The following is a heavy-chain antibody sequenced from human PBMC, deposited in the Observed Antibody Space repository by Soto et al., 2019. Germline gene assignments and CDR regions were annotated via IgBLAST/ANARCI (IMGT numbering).Heavy chain of an antibody. CDR2: ISYDGRDK. CDR1: TFNFTSYA. Sequence: QVQLVESGGGVVQPGTSLRLSCAASTFNFTSYAMHWVRQAPGKGLEWVAVISYDGRDKFYADSVKGRFTISRNNSKHTLYLHMNSLRTDDTAIYHCAKGVIIVRWGQGNLVTVSS. CDR3: AKGVIIVR. J-gene: IGHJ4*02. V-gene: IGHV3-30*04. D-gene: IGHD3-22*01.